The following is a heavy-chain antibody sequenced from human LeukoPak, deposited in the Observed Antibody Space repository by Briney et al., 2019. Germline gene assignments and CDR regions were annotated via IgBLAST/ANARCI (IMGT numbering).Heavy chain of an antibody. V-gene: IGHV3-30*02. CDR1: GFTFSSYG. J-gene: IGHJ6*02. Sequence: GGPLRLSCAASGFTFSSYGMHWVRQAPGKGLEWVAFIRYDGSNKYYADSVKGRFTISRDNSKNTLYLQMNSLRAEDTAVYYCARTLSSGWYASDYYYGMDVWGQGTTVTVSS. D-gene: IGHD6-19*01. CDR2: IRYDGSNK. CDR3: ARTLSSGWYASDYYYGMDV.